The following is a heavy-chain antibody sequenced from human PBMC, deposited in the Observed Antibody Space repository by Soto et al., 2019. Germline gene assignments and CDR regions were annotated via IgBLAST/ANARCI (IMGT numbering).Heavy chain of an antibody. CDR2: ISGSGGST. Sequence: GGSLRLSCAASGFTFSSYAMSWVRQAPGKGLEWVSAISGSGGSTYHADSVKGRFTITRDNSKNTLYLQRNSIAAEATVLYYCAKFKAAGGGSDDFDNWGQGTMVTVSS. J-gene: IGHJ3*02. D-gene: IGHD1-26*01. CDR1: GFTFSSYA. CDR3: AKFKAAGGGSDDFDN. V-gene: IGHV3-23*01.